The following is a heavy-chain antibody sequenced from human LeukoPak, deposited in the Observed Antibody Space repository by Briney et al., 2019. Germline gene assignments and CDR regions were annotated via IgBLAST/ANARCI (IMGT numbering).Heavy chain of an antibody. CDR2: ISAYNGNT. D-gene: IGHD6-19*01. CDR1: GYTCTSYG. J-gene: IGHJ3*02. V-gene: IGHV1-18*01. Sequence: ASVKVSCKASGYTCTSYGISWVRQAPGQGLEWMGWISAYNGNTNYAQKLQGRVTMTTDTSTSTAYMELRSLRSDDTAVYYCARDHIAVAGNAAFDIWGQGTMVTVSS. CDR3: ARDHIAVAGNAAFDI.